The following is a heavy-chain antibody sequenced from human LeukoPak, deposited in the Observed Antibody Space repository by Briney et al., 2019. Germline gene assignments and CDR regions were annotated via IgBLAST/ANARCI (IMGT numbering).Heavy chain of an antibody. D-gene: IGHD2-15*01. CDR2: IYPADSDI. J-gene: IGHJ5*02. Sequence: GESLKISCKGSGYSINSYWIGWVRQMPGKGLEWMGIIYPADSDIRYSPSFQGQVTISADKSISTAYLQWSSLEASDTAMYYCARQEYCSGGSCYTWFDPWGQGTLVTVSS. CDR1: GYSINSYW. CDR3: ARQEYCSGGSCYTWFDP. V-gene: IGHV5-51*01.